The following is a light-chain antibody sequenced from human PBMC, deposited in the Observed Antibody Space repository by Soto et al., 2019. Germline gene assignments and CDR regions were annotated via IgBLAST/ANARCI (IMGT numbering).Light chain of an antibody. V-gene: IGLV1-40*01. CDR1: SSNIGAGYD. CDR2: HNS. J-gene: IGLJ1*01. CDR3: QSYDSGLSAFYV. Sequence: SVLTQPPSVSGAPGQRVTISCTGSSSNIGAGYDVHWYQQLPGTAPKLLIYHNSDRPSGVPDRFSGSKSGTSASLAITGLQAEDEADYYCQSYDSGLSAFYVFGTGTKATVL.